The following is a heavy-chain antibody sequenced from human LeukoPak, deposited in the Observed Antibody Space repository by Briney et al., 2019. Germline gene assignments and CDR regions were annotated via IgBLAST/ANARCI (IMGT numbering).Heavy chain of an antibody. J-gene: IGHJ6*03. D-gene: IGHD3-10*01. CDR2: IYSGGST. CDR1: GFTVSSNY. Sequence: GGSLRLSCAASGFTVSSNYMSWVRQARGKGLEWVSVIYSGGSTYYADSVKGRFTISRDNSKNTLYLQMNSLRAEDTAVYYCARVGITMVRGVIEVYYYYYMDVWGKGTTVTISS. CDR3: ARVGITMVRGVIEVYYYYYMDV. V-gene: IGHV3-66*01.